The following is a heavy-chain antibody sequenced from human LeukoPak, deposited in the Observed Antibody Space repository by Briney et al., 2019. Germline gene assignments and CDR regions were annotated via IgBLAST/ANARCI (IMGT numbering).Heavy chain of an antibody. Sequence: SGGSLRLSCAASGFTFSSYDIHWVRQVTGKGLEWVSAIGIAGDTYYIDSVKGRFTISRDNSKNTLYLQMNSLRAEDTAVYYCAKDRDTAAAIRDWYFDLWGRGTLVTVSS. CDR2: IGIAGDT. CDR1: GFTFSSYD. D-gene: IGHD2-2*02. CDR3: AKDRDTAAAIRDWYFDL. J-gene: IGHJ2*01. V-gene: IGHV3-13*01.